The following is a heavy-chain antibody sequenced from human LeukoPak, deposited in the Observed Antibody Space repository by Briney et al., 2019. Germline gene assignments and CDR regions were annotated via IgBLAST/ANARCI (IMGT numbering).Heavy chain of an antibody. Sequence: GALRLSCAASGFTFSSDAMSWVRQPPGKGLEWVSSIFPSGGEIHYADSVRGRFTISRDNSKSTLSLQMNSLRAEDTAIYYCATYRQVLLPFESWGQGTLVTVSS. D-gene: IGHD2-8*02. CDR1: GFTFSSDA. CDR3: ATYRQVLLPFES. CDR2: IFPSGGEI. J-gene: IGHJ4*02. V-gene: IGHV3-23*01.